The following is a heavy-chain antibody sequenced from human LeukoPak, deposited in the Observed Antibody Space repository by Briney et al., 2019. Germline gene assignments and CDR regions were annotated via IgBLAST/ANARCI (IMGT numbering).Heavy chain of an antibody. J-gene: IGHJ4*02. Sequence: GGSLRLSCAASGFTFNNYSVKWVRQAPGKGLEWVSGISSSGVSTYYADSVKGRFTISRDNSKNTLYLQMNSLRAEDTAVYYCAKRGSAWYSDYWGQGTLVTVSS. D-gene: IGHD6-19*01. CDR2: ISSSGVST. CDR1: GFTFNNYS. V-gene: IGHV3-23*01. CDR3: AKRGSAWYSDY.